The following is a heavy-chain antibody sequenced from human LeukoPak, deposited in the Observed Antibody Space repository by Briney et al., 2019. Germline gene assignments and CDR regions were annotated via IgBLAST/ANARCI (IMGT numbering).Heavy chain of an antibody. D-gene: IGHD6-6*01. V-gene: IGHV5-51*01. CDR3: ARQPSIAPRPYYFDY. CDR2: ISPGDSDT. CDR1: GYSFTNYW. Sequence: GESLKISCKGSGYSFTNYWIGWVRQMPGKGLEWMGIISPGDSDTRYNPSFQGQVTISADKSISTAYLQWSSLKASDTAMYYCARQPSIAPRPYYFDYWGQGTLVTVSS. J-gene: IGHJ4*02.